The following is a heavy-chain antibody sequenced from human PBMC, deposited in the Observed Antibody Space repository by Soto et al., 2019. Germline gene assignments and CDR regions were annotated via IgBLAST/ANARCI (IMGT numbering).Heavy chain of an antibody. V-gene: IGHV4-31*03. Sequence: QVQLQESGPGLVKSSQTLSLSCTVSGGSISSGGYYWNWIRQHPGKGLEWIGHIYYSGSTYYNPSLKRRVTISVDTSKNQFSLKLSSVTAADTAVYYCARYGLYSSGWYSDFWGQGTLVTVSS. D-gene: IGHD6-19*01. CDR2: IYYSGST. CDR1: GGSISSGGYY. J-gene: IGHJ4*02. CDR3: ARYGLYSSGWYSDF.